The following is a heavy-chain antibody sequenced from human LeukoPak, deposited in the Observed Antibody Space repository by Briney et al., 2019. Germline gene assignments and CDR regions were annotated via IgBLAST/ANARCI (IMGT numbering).Heavy chain of an antibody. CDR3: ARIPDYSMHTFDI. CDR1: GFTFSSYE. CDR2: ISSSGSTI. D-gene: IGHD6-13*01. J-gene: IGHJ3*02. V-gene: IGHV3-48*03. Sequence: PGGSLRLSCAASGFTFSSYEMNWVRQAPGKGLEWVSYISSSGSTIYYADSVKGRFTTSRDNAKSSLLLQMNSLRAEDTAVYYCARIPDYSMHTFDIWGQGTMVTVSS.